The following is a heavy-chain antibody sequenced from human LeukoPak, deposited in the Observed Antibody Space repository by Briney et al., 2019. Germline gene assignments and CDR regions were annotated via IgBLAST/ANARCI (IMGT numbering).Heavy chain of an antibody. Sequence: GGSLRLSCAASGFTFSSYSMNWVRQAPGKGLEWVSSISSSSYIYYADSVKGRFTISRDNAKNSLYLQMNSLRAEDTAVYYCATLSGPSPTRLDYWGQGTLVTVSS. CDR3: ATLSGPSPTRLDY. CDR2: ISSSSYI. D-gene: IGHD3-10*01. V-gene: IGHV3-21*01. J-gene: IGHJ4*02. CDR1: GFTFSSYS.